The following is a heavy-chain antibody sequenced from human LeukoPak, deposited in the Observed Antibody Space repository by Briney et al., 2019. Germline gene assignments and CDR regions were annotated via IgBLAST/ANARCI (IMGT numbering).Heavy chain of an antibody. J-gene: IGHJ3*02. CDR3: TTSAAGFPFDAFDI. CDR2: IKSKTDGGTT. CDR1: GFTVSSNY. V-gene: IGHV3-15*01. D-gene: IGHD6-13*01. Sequence: GGSLRLSCAASGFTVSSNYMNWVRQAPGKGLEWVGRIKSKTDGGTTDYAAPVKGRFTISRDDSKNTLYLQMNSLKTEDTAVYYCTTSAAGFPFDAFDIWGQGTMVTVSS.